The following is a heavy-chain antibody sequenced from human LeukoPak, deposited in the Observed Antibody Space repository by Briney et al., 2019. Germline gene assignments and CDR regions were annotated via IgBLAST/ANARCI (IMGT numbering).Heavy chain of an antibody. V-gene: IGHV3-30-3*02. CDR3: AKHQGYYDFWSGYYRGMDGGGAYFDY. D-gene: IGHD3-3*01. J-gene: IGHJ4*02. CDR1: GFTFSSYA. Sequence: GRSLRLSCAASGFTFSSYAMHWVRQAPGKGLEWVAVISYDGSNKYYADSVKGRFTISRDNSKNTLYLQMNSLRAEDTAVYYCAKHQGYYDFWSGYYRGMDGGGAYFDYWGQGTLVTVSS. CDR2: ISYDGSNK.